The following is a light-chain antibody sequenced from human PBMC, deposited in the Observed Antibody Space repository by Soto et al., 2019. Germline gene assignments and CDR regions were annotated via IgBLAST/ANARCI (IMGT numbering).Light chain of an antibody. CDR3: QQYNNWPET. V-gene: IGKV3-15*01. CDR1: QSVGSN. Sequence: ETVVTQSPATLSVSPGERATLSCRARQSVGSNLAWFQQKSGQPPRLLIYAASTRATGVPAKFSGSGSGTEFTLTISSLQSEDFAVYYCQQYNNWPETFGQGTKVEVK. CDR2: AAS. J-gene: IGKJ1*01.